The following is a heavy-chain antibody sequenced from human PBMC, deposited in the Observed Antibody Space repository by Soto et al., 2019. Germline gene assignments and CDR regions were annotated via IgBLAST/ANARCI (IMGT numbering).Heavy chain of an antibody. J-gene: IGHJ6*02. D-gene: IGHD1-20*01. V-gene: IGHV4-34*01. CDR2: INHSGST. Sequence: SETLSLTCAVYCWSFPGYYWSCIGQPPWKGLEWIGEINHSGSTNYNPSLKSRVTISVDTSKNQFSLKLSSVTAADTAVYYCARVGFNWNDDYYGMDVWDQGTTVT. CDR1: CWSFPGYY. CDR3: ARVGFNWNDDYYGMDV.